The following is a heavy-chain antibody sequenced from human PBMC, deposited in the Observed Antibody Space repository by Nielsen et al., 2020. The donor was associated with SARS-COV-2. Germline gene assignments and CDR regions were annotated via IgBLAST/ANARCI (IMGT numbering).Heavy chain of an antibody. V-gene: IGHV4-59*01. CDR2: MYYSGNT. J-gene: IGHJ4*02. Sequence: SETLSLTYTVSGGAISSYYWSWIRQPPGKGLEWIGNMYYSGNTNYNPSLKSRVTISVDTSKNQLSLKLSSVTAADTAVYYCARGTTHDYFDYWGQGTLVTVSS. CDR1: GGAISSYY. CDR3: ARGTTHDYFDY. D-gene: IGHD4-17*01.